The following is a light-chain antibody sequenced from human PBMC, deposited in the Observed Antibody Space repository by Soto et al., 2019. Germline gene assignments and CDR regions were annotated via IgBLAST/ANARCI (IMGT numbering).Light chain of an antibody. CDR1: SSDIGAYNH. CDR3: SSYTSSSTVV. V-gene: IGLV2-14*01. CDR2: DVS. J-gene: IGLJ2*01. Sequence: QSALTQPASVSGSPGQSITISCTGTSSDIGAYNHVSWYQQHPGKAPKLMISDVSNWPSGVSNRFSGSKSGNTASLTISGLQAEDEADYYCSSYTSSSTVVFGGGTKLTVL.